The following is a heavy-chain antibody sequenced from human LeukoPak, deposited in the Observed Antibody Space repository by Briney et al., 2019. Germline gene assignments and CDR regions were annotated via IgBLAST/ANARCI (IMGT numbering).Heavy chain of an antibody. D-gene: IGHD1-14*01. CDR1: GFTFSSCA. CDR3: TRSLQITRNFLDY. J-gene: IGHJ4*02. Sequence: GGSLRLSCAASGFTFSSCAMHWVRQAPGKGLEWVAVISYDGSDKYYPDSVKGRFTISRDNSKNTLYLQVNSLRAEDTAVYYCTRSLQITRNFLDYWGQGTLVTVSS. CDR2: ISYDGSDK. V-gene: IGHV3-30-3*01.